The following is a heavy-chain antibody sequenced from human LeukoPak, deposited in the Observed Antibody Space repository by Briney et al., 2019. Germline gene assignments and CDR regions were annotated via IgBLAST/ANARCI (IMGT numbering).Heavy chain of an antibody. Sequence: PSETLSLTCTVPGGSLSSCHWSWIRQPPGKGLEWIGYIYYSGSTNYNPSLKSRVTISVDTSKNQFSLKLSSVTAADTAVYYCARDGWSYNYYYGMDVWGQGTTVTVSS. CDR2: IYYSGST. CDR3: ARDGWSYNYYYGMDV. D-gene: IGHD1-26*01. CDR1: GGSLSSCH. J-gene: IGHJ6*02. V-gene: IGHV4-59*01.